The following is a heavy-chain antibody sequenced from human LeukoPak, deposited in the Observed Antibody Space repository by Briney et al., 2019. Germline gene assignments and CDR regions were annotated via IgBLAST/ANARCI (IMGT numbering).Heavy chain of an antibody. CDR2: IYYSGST. J-gene: IGHJ6*03. CDR3: ARTRGEGYYYYYYMDV. CDR1: GGSISSSSYY. Sequence: PSETLSLTCTVSGGSISSSSYYWGWIRQPPGKGLEWVGSIYYSGSTYYNPSLKSRVTMSVDTSKNQFSLQLSSVTAADTAVYYCARTRGEGYYYYYYMDVWGKGTTVTVSS. D-gene: IGHD3-16*01. V-gene: IGHV4-39*07.